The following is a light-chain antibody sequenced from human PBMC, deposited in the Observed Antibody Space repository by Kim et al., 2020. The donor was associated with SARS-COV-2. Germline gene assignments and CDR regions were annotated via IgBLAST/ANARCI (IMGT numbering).Light chain of an antibody. J-gene: IGKJ1*01. V-gene: IGKV3-20*01. CDR1: QSVSSSS. Sequence: EIVLTQSPGTLSLSPGERATLSCRASQSVSSSSLAWYQQKPGQAPRLLIYGASSRATGIPDRFSGSGSGTDFTLTISRLEPEDFAVYYCQQYGSSPWTFGHGTKVDIK. CDR3: QQYGSSPWT. CDR2: GAS.